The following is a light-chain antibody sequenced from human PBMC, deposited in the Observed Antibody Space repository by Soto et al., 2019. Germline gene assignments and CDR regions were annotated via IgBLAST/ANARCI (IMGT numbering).Light chain of an antibody. CDR1: QSISSW. J-gene: IGKJ2*01. V-gene: IGKV1-5*01. CDR2: DAS. CDR3: QQYDFSTPGVT. Sequence: DIQMTQSPSTLSASVGDRVTITCRATQSISSWLAWYQQKPGTAPKLLIYDASTLESGAPSRFSGSGSGTEFALPISSLQPDDFSTYYCQQYDFSTPGVTLGQGTKLEIK.